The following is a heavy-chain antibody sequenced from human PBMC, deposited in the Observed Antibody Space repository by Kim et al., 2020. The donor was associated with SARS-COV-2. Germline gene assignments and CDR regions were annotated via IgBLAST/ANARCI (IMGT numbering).Heavy chain of an antibody. Sequence: ASVKVSCKASGYTFTGYYMHWVRQAPGQGLEWMGWINPNSGGTNYAQKFQSRVTMTRDTSISTAYMELSRLRSDDTAVYYCARVGGDYGDRPLPLNYWGQGTLVTVSS. J-gene: IGHJ4*02. CDR1: GYTFTGYY. V-gene: IGHV1-2*02. D-gene: IGHD4-17*01. CDR3: ARVGGDYGDRPLPLNY. CDR2: INPNSGGT.